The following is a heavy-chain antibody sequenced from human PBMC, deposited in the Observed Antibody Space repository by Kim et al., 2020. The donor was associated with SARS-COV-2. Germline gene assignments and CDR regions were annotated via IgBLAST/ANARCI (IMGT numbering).Heavy chain of an antibody. CDR3: ARDYGGGGWTAYSWFDP. J-gene: IGHJ5*02. CDR1: GFSLSSSGMC. CDR2: IDWDDDK. V-gene: IGHV2-70*11. Sequence: SGPTLVKPTQTLTLTCTFSGFSLSSSGMCVSWIRQPPGKALEWLARIDWDDDKYYSTSLKTRLTISKDTSKNQVVLTMTNMDPVDTATYYCARDYGGGGWTAYSWFDPWGQGTLVTVSS. D-gene: IGHD3-10*01.